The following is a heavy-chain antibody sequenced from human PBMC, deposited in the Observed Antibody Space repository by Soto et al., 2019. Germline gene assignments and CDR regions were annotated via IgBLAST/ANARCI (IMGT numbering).Heavy chain of an antibody. V-gene: IGHV3-23*01. CDR3: ARYIPGVSYYGLAV. Sequence: PGGYLRLSCAASGFTFSSYAMKWVRQAPGKGLEWVSLIGESGTPTYYADSVKGRFTISRDNSGNTLFLEMYSLRAEDTAVYYCARYIPGVSYYGLAVWGQGTTVTVSS. J-gene: IGHJ6*02. CDR1: GFTFSSYA. D-gene: IGHD2-2*01. CDR2: IGESGTPT.